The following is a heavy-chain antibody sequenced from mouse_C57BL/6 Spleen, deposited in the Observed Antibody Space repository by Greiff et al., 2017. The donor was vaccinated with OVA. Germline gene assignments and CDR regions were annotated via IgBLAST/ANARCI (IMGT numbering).Heavy chain of an antibody. V-gene: IGHV14-2*01. D-gene: IGHD2-1*01. J-gene: IGHJ2*01. CDR3: ARIYYGNPYFDY. CDR2: IDPEDGET. Sequence: DVKLVESGAELVKPGASVKLSCTASGFNIKDYYMHWVKQRTEQGLEWIGRIDPEDGETKYAPKFQGEATITADTSSNTAYLQLSSLTSEDTAVYYCARIYYGNPYFDYWGQGTTLTVSS. CDR1: GFNIKDYY.